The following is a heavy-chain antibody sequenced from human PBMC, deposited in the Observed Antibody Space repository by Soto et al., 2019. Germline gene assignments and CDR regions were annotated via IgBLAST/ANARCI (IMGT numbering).Heavy chain of an antibody. D-gene: IGHD3-10*01. CDR2: ISGSGGST. CDR3: AKTFSFGELPTYYDYGMDV. J-gene: IGHJ6*02. Sequence: EVQLLESGGGLVQPGGSLRLSCAASGFTFSSYAMSWVRQAPGKGLEWVSAISGSGGSTYYADSVKGRFTISRDNSKNTLYLHMTRLRAEDTAVYYWAKTFSFGELPTYYDYGMDVWGQGTTVTVSS. CDR1: GFTFSSYA. V-gene: IGHV3-23*01.